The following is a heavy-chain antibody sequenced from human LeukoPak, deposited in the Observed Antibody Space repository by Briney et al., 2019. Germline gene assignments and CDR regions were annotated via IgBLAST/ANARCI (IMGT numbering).Heavy chain of an antibody. Sequence: GGSLRLSGAAPGFTFRSYWITWVRQAPGKGLKWVANIKQDGGEKYYVDSVTGRFTISRDNAKSSLYLQMNNLRAEDTAVYYCARDNGNYVFDYWGQGTLVTVSS. J-gene: IGHJ4*02. CDR3: ARDNGNYVFDY. CDR2: IKQDGGEK. CDR1: GFTFRSYW. V-gene: IGHV3-7*01. D-gene: IGHD1-7*01.